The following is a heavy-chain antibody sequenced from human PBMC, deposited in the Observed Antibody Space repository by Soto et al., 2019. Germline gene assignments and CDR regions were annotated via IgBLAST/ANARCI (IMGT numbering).Heavy chain of an antibody. CDR3: AKEQDIVVVPAALG. D-gene: IGHD2-2*01. V-gene: IGHV3-23*01. CDR2: ISGSGGST. CDR1: GFTFSSYA. J-gene: IGHJ4*02. Sequence: SLRLSCVASGFTFSSYAMSWVRQAPGKGLEWVSAISGSGGSTYYADSVKGRFTISRDNSKNTLYLQMNSLRAEDTAVYYCAKEQDIVVVPAALGWGQGTLVTVSS.